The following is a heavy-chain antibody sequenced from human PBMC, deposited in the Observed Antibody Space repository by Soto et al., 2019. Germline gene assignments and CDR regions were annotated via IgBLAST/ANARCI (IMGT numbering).Heavy chain of an antibody. V-gene: IGHV1-69*02. CDR2: IIPILDIA. D-gene: IGHD3-16*01. CDR3: AGGGPYWYFDL. J-gene: IGHJ2*01. Sequence: QVQLVQSGAEVRKPGSSVKVSCKASGATFSSYTITWVRQAPGQGLEWVGRIIPILDIANYALKFQCRVTITADKSTSTAYMELSSLRSEDTAVYYCAGGGPYWYFDLWGRGTLVTVSS. CDR1: GATFSSYT.